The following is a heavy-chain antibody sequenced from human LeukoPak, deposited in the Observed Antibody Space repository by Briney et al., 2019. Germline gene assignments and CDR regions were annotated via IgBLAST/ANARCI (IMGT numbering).Heavy chain of an antibody. V-gene: IGHV3-23*01. CDR2: ISGSGGST. CDR3: AKPQGGYCSSTSCYSFDY. Sequence: GGSLRLSCAASGFTFSSYAMSWVRQAPGKGLEWVSAISGSGGSTYYADSVKGRFTISRDNSKNTLYLQMNSLRAEDTAVYYCAKPQGGYCSSTSCYSFDYWGQGTLVTVSS. CDR1: GFTFSSYA. J-gene: IGHJ4*02. D-gene: IGHD2-2*01.